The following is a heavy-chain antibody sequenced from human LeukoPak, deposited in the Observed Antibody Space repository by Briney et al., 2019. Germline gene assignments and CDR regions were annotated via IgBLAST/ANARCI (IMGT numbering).Heavy chain of an antibody. J-gene: IGHJ5*02. CDR1: GGSISSSSYY. D-gene: IGHD6-13*01. CDR2: INHSGST. Sequence: PSETLSLTCTVSGGSISSSSYYWGWIRQPPGKGLEWIGEINHSGSTNYNPSLKSRVTISVDTSKNQFSLKLSSVTAADTAVYYCARALRFSSSWYNLDPWGQGTLVTVSS. CDR3: ARALRFSSSWYNLDP. V-gene: IGHV4-39*07.